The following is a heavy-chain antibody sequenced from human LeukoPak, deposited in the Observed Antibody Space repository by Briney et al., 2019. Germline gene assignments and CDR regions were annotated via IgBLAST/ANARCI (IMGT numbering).Heavy chain of an antibody. J-gene: IGHJ4*02. CDR3: AKDGGYSYGPDYWGQGTQAY. D-gene: IGHD5-18*01. CDR1: GFSFSSYW. Sequence: GGSLRLSCAASGFSFSSYWMTWVRQAPGKGLEWVAFIRYDGSNKYYADSVKGRFTISRDNSKNTLYLQMNSLRAEDTAVYYCAKDGGYSYGPDYWGQGTQAYWGQGTLVTVSS. CDR2: IRYDGSNK. V-gene: IGHV3-30*02.